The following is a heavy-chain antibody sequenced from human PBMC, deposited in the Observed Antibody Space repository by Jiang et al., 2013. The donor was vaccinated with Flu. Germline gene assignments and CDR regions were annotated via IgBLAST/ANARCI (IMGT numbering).Heavy chain of an antibody. CDR1: GGTFSSYA. Sequence: VQLVESGAEVKKPGSSVKVSCKASGGTFSSYAISWVRQAPGQGLEWMGGIIPIFGTANYAQKFQGRVTITADESTSTAYMELSSLRSEDTAVYYCARDSVSGIAAAGTDYYGMDVWGQGTTVTVSS. CDR2: IIPIFGTA. D-gene: IGHD6-13*01. CDR3: ARDSVSGIAAAGTDYYGMDV. J-gene: IGHJ6*02. V-gene: IGHV1-69*01.